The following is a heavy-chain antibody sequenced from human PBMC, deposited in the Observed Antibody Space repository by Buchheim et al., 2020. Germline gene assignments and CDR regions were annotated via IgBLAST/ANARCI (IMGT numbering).Heavy chain of an antibody. V-gene: IGHV1-46*01. Sequence: QVQLVQSGAEVKKPGASVTVPCKTSGYTFTRYYMHWVRQAPGQGLEWMGMIYPGAGSTGYAQKFQGRITMTSDTSTSTVFMELSSLRSEDTAVYYCARVYGAYDPLDYWGQGTL. CDR2: IYPGAGST. J-gene: IGHJ4*02. CDR1: GYTFTRYY. CDR3: ARVYGAYDPLDY. D-gene: IGHD4/OR15-4a*01.